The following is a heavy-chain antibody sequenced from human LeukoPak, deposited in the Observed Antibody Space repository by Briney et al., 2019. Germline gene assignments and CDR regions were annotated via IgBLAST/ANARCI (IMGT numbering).Heavy chain of an antibody. J-gene: IGHJ5*02. Sequence: KPSETLSLTCAVYGGSFSGYYWSWIRQPPGKGLEWIGEINHSGSTNYNPSLKSRVTISVDTSKNQFSLKLSSVTAADTAVYYCARGSSAGYSYGWNWFDPWGQGTLVTVSS. CDR1: GGSFSGYY. V-gene: IGHV4-34*01. D-gene: IGHD5-18*01. CDR3: ARGSSAGYSYGWNWFDP. CDR2: INHSGST.